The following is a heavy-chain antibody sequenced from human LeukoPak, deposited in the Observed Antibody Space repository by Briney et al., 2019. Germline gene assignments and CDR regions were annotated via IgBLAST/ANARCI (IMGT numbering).Heavy chain of an antibody. V-gene: IGHV3-30-3*01. D-gene: IGHD3-22*01. CDR3: AREETMIVVVISLDY. CDR1: GFTFSSYA. Sequence: GGSLRLSCAASGFTFSSYAMHWVRQAPGKGLEWVAVISYDESNKYYADSVKGRFTISRDNSKNTLYLQMNSLRAEDTAVYYCAREETMIVVVISLDYWGQGTLVTVSS. J-gene: IGHJ4*02. CDR2: ISYDESNK.